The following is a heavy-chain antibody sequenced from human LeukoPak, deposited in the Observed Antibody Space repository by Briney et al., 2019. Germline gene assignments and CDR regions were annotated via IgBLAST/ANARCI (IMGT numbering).Heavy chain of an antibody. V-gene: IGHV7-4-1*02. D-gene: IGHD3-16*01. Sequence: ASVKVSCKASGYTFTSYAMNWVRQAPGQGLEWMGWINTNTGNPTYAQGFTGRFVFSLDTSVSTAYLQISSPKAEDTAVYYCAREGIYYDYGSLRLGWFDPWGQGTLVTVSS. CDR1: GYTFTSYA. CDR2: INTNTGNP. J-gene: IGHJ5*02. CDR3: AREGIYYDYGSLRLGWFDP.